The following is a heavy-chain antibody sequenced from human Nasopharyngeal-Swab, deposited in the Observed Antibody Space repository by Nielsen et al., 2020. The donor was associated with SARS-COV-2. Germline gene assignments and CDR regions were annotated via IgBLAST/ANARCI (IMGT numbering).Heavy chain of an antibody. D-gene: IGHD1-7*01. CDR2: INHSGST. V-gene: IGHV4-34*01. CDR3: ARCMTGTTGGWFDP. Sequence: WIRQPPGKGLEWIGEINHSGSTNYKPSLKSRVTISVDTSKNQFSLKLGSVTAADTAVYYCARCMTGTTGGWFDPWGQGTLVTVSS. J-gene: IGHJ5*02.